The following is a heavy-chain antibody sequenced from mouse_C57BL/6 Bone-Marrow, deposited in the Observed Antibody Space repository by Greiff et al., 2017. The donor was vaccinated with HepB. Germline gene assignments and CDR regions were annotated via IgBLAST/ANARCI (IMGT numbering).Heavy chain of an antibody. CDR1: GFSLTSYG. J-gene: IGHJ2*01. Sequence: VNVVESGPGLVAPSQSLSITCTVSGFSLTSYGVDWVRQSPGKGLEWLGVIWGVGSTNYNSALKSRLSISKDNSKSQVFLKMNSLQTDDTAMYYCASDYGSSYGYFDYWGQGTTLTVSS. V-gene: IGHV2-6*01. D-gene: IGHD1-1*01. CDR2: IWGVGST. CDR3: ASDYGSSYGYFDY.